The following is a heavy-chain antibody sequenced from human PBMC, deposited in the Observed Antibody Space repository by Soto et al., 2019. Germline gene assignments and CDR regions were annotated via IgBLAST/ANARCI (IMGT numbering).Heavy chain of an antibody. D-gene: IGHD3-10*01. CDR3: ARQGYYYGSGSYYPSYYYGMDV. J-gene: IGHJ6*02. CDR1: GYSFTSYW. Sequence: GESLKISCQGSGYSFTSYWIGWVRQMPGKGLEWMGIIYSGDSDTRYSPSFQGQVTISADKSISTAYLQWSSLKASDTAMYYCARQGYYYGSGSYYPSYYYGMDVWGQGTTVTVSS. CDR2: IYSGDSDT. V-gene: IGHV5-51*01.